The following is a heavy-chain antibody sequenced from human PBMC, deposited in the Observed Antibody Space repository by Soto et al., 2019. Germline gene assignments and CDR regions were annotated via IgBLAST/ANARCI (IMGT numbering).Heavy chain of an antibody. J-gene: IGHJ5*02. CDR1: GFIFENFG. CDR3: AKNQGVELVPLATVDWFDP. D-gene: IGHD1-26*01. CDR2: ISGSGFKK. Sequence: LRLSCAASGFIFENFGMSWVRQAPGKGLEWISSISGSGFKKYYADPVKGRFTISRDNSKSTVYLELNNLSAEDTAVYHCAKNQGVELVPLATVDWFDPWGQGSVVTVSS. V-gene: IGHV3-23*01.